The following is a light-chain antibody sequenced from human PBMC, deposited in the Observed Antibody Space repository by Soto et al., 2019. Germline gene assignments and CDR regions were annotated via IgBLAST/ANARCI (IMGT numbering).Light chain of an antibody. V-gene: IGKV3-15*01. J-gene: IGKJ4*01. CDR1: QSVNSD. CDR2: DAF. CDR3: QQYSNWSPLT. Sequence: EIVMTQSPATLSVSPGERATLSCRASQSVNSDLAWYQQKPGQSPRLLIYDAFTRATGIPARFNASASGTEVTLTINGLQSEDFALYYCQQYSNWSPLTFGGGTKVEI.